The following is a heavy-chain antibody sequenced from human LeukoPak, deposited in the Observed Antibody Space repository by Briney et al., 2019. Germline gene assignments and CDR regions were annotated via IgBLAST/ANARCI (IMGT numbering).Heavy chain of an antibody. D-gene: IGHD3-22*01. CDR1: GFTFSSYA. Sequence: PGGSLRLSCAASGFTFSSYAMSWVRQAPGKGLEWVSAISGSGGSTYYADPVKGRFTISRDNSKNTLYLQMNSLRAEDTAVYYCAKVGIKTMIVVVITLYMDVWGKGTTVTVSS. V-gene: IGHV3-23*01. J-gene: IGHJ6*03. CDR3: AKVGIKTMIVVVITLYMDV. CDR2: ISGSGGST.